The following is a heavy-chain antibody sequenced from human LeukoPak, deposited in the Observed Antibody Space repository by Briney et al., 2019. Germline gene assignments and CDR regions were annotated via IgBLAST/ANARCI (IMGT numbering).Heavy chain of an antibody. CDR1: GGSISSSSYY. J-gene: IGHJ6*02. V-gene: IGHV3-23*01. D-gene: IGHD6-13*01. CDR2: ISGSGGST. Sequence: ETLSLTCTVSGGSISSSSYYWGWIRQPPGEGLEWVSAISGSGGSTYYADSVKGRFTISRDNSKNTLYLQMNSLRAEDTAVYYCAKSMGQAIAAAGCYYYGMDVWGQGTTVTVSS. CDR3: AKSMGQAIAAAGCYYYGMDV.